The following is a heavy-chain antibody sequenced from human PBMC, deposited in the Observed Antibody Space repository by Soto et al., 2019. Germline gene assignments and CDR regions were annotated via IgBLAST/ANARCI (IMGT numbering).Heavy chain of an antibody. CDR3: ARGPGGFGEFSLDY. CDR2: IYSGGST. Sequence: QVQLQESGPGLVKPSETLSLTCTVPGGPFITNYWAWFRQPAGKGLEWIGRIYSGGSTNYNPPLKSRVTMSVDTSKNQVSLKLTSVAAADTAVYYCARGPGGFGEFSLDYWGQGTLVTVSS. V-gene: IGHV4-4*07. J-gene: IGHJ4*02. CDR1: GGPFITNY. D-gene: IGHD3-10*01.